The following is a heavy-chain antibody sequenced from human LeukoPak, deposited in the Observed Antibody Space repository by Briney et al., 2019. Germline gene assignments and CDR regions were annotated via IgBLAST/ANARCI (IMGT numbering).Heavy chain of an antibody. J-gene: IGHJ5*02. D-gene: IGHD2-2*01. Sequence: GGSLRLSCAASGLTFSSYSMNWVRQAPGKGLEWVSSISSSSSYIYYADSVKGRFTISRDNAKNSLYLQMNSLRAEDTAVYYCASSYCSSTSCSPKKSWFDPWGEGTLVTVSS. V-gene: IGHV3-21*04. CDR2: ISSSSSYI. CDR3: ASSYCSSTSCSPKKSWFDP. CDR1: GLTFSSYS.